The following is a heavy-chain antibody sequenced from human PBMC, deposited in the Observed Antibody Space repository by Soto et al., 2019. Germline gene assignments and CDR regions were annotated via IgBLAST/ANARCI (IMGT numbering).Heavy chain of an antibody. Sequence: QVQLQESGPGLVKPSETLSLTCTVSGGSISSYYWSWIRPPAGKGLEWIGRSYTSGSTNYNPSPMGRVTMSVDTSKNQFSLKLSSVTAADTAVYYCARGPSYYDFWSGSRDPRYGMDVWGQGTTVTVSS. V-gene: IGHV4-4*07. CDR1: GGSISSYY. CDR3: ARGPSYYDFWSGSRDPRYGMDV. J-gene: IGHJ6*02. D-gene: IGHD3-3*01. CDR2: SYTSGST.